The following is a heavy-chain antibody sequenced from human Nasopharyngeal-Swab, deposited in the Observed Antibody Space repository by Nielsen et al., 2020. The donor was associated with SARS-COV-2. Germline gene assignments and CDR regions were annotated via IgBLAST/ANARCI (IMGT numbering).Heavy chain of an antibody. CDR2: IIPIFGTA. D-gene: IGHD3-22*01. CDR1: GGTFSSYA. V-gene: IGHV1-69*06. J-gene: IGHJ6*03. CDR3: ARGRYEYYYDSSGYYSDCYYMDA. Sequence: SVKVSCKASGGTFSSYAISWVRQAPGQGLEWMGGIIPIFGTANYAQKFQGRVTITADKSTSTAYMELSSLRSEDTAVYYCARGRYEYYYDSSGYYSDCYYMDAWGQGTTVTVSS.